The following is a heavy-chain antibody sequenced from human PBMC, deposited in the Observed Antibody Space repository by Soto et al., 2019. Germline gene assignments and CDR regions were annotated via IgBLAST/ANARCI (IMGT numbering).Heavy chain of an antibody. CDR1: GYTFTNYY. D-gene: IGHD4-4*01. Sequence: QVQLVQSGAEVKKPGASVRVSCKASGYTFTNYYIDWVRQAHGQGLEWMGIINPNGGSTTYVQKFQCRFTMTRDTSTSTVYTELSSMRAEDTAVYYCARAAWTTVTTRLSDVFYVSDQSTMVTVSS. CDR2: INPNGGST. J-gene: IGHJ3*01. CDR3: ARAAWTTVTTRLSDVFYV. V-gene: IGHV1-46*01.